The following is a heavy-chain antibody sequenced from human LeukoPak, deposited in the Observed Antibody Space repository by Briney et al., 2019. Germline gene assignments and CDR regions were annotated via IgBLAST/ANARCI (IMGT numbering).Heavy chain of an antibody. CDR1: GGSMSSYS. D-gene: IGHD4-17*01. CDR2: IYYSGST. Sequence: PSETLSLTCTVSGGSMSSYSWSWVRQPPGKGLEWIGYIYYSGSTNYNPSLKSRVTISVDTSKNQFSLKLSSVTAADTAVYYCARAIDYGDYFDYWGQGTLVTVSS. CDR3: ARAIDYGDYFDY. V-gene: IGHV4-59*01. J-gene: IGHJ4*02.